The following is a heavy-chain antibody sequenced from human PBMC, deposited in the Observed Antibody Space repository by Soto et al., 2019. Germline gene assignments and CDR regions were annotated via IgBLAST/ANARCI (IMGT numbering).Heavy chain of an antibody. CDR3: ARDQVGATGDY. CDR2: ISAYNGNR. J-gene: IGHJ4*02. D-gene: IGHD1-26*01. V-gene: IGHV1-18*01. Sequence: SEKVSYRDSCYTFTSYGISWVRQAPGQGLEWMGWISAYNGNRNYAQKVQGRVTMTTDTSTNTAYMELRSLRSDDTAVYYCARDQVGATGDYWGQGTPVTVSS. CDR1: CYTFTSYG.